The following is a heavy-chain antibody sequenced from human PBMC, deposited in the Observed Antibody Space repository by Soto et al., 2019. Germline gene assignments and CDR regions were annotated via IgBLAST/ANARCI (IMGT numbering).Heavy chain of an antibody. J-gene: IGHJ4*02. V-gene: IGHV1-69*13. D-gene: IGHD6-13*01. Sequence: ASVEVAFKASWGTCRIDSGILFRHAPGQGLELMGGIIPIFGKANYAEKFHGRVTITSDESTSTAYMELSSLRSEDTAVYYCARGLALDELGSEQWGPGTMLNVSS. CDR3: ARGLALDELGSEQ. CDR2: IIPIFGKA. CDR1: WGTCRIDS.